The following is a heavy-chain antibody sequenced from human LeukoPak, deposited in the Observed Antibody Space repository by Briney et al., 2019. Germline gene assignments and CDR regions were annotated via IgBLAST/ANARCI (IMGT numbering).Heavy chain of an antibody. CDR3: ARSRGPGNHYFDY. CDR2: SSDTT. V-gene: IGHV3-23*01. J-gene: IGHJ4*02. D-gene: IGHD4-23*01. Sequence: GGSLRLSCAASGFTFSSYAMSWVRQAPRKGLEWVSTSSDTTYYTDSVKGRFTISRDTSKNTLYLQMNSLGAADTAVYHCARSRGPGNHYFDYWGQGALVTVSS. CDR1: GFTFSSYA.